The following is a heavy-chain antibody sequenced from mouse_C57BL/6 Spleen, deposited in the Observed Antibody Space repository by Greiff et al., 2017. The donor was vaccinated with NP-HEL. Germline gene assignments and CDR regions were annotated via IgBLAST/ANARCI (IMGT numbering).Heavy chain of an antibody. V-gene: IGHV1-59*01. D-gene: IGHD1-1*01. J-gene: IGHJ1*03. Sequence: QVQLQQPGAELVRPGTSVKLSCKASGYTFTSYWMHWVKQRPGQGLEWIGVIDPSDSYTNYNQKFKGKATLTVDTSSSTAYMQLSSLTSEDSAVYYCARRYYGSSYRGYFDVWGTGTTVTVSS. CDR3: ARRYYGSSYRGYFDV. CDR2: IDPSDSYT. CDR1: GYTFTSYW.